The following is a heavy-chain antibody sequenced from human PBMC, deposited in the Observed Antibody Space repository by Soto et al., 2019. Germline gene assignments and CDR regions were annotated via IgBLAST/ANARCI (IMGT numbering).Heavy chain of an antibody. CDR2: IIPIFDTA. J-gene: IGHJ6*02. CDR1: GGTLSSYG. CDR3: ARQSTNPTVTTPFYYSYGLDV. Sequence: QVQLVQSGAEVKKPGSSVKVSCKASGGTLSSYGISWVRQAPGQGLEWIGGIIPIFDTAHYAQKFQGRVSITADESTSTAYMDLTGLRSEDTAVSYCARQSTNPTVTTPFYYSYGLDVWGQGTTVTVSS. V-gene: IGHV1-69*01. D-gene: IGHD4-17*01.